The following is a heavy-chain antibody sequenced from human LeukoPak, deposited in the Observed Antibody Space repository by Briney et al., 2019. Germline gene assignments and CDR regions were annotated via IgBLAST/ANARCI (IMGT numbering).Heavy chain of an antibody. CDR2: IYTSGST. CDR3: AREARGAAGTGYFQH. D-gene: IGHD6-13*01. Sequence: SETLSLTCTVSGGSISSGSYYWSWIRQPAGKGLEWIGRIYTSGSTNYNPSLKSRVTISVDTSKNQFSLKLSSVTAADTAVYYCAREARGAAGTGYFQHWGQGTLVTVSS. V-gene: IGHV4-61*02. J-gene: IGHJ1*01. CDR1: GGSISSGSYY.